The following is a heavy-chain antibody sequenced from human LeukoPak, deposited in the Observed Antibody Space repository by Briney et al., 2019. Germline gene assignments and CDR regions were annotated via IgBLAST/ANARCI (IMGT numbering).Heavy chain of an antibody. CDR3: AKDPSSWSERIFDY. D-gene: IGHD6-13*01. V-gene: IGHV3-23*01. CDR2: ISGSGSGSST. Sequence: GGSLRLSCAASGFTFSSSAMSWVRQAPGKGLEWVSTISGSGSGSSTYYADSVKGRFTISRDNSKNTLYLQMNSLRAEDTAVYYCAKDPSSWSERIFDYWGQGTLVTVSS. J-gene: IGHJ4*02. CDR1: GFTFSSSA.